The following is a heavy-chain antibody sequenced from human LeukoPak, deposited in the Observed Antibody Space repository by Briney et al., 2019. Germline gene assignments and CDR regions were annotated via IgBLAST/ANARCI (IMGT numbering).Heavy chain of an antibody. Sequence: SVKVSCKASGGTFISYTISWVRQAPGQGREWMGRIIPILGIANYAQKFQGRVTITADKSTSTAYMKLSSLRSEDTAVYYCARDLAMVRGEYWFDPWGQGTLVTVSS. V-gene: IGHV1-69*04. D-gene: IGHD3-10*01. CDR3: ARDLAMVRGEYWFDP. CDR2: IIPILGIA. J-gene: IGHJ5*02. CDR1: GGTFISYT.